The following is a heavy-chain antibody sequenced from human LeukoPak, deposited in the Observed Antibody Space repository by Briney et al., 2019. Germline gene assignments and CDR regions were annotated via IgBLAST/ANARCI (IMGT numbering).Heavy chain of an antibody. CDR1: GFTFSSYA. J-gene: IGHJ4*02. D-gene: IGHD6-13*01. CDR2: ISGSGGST. CDR3: AILPGYSSGWYEVNY. V-gene: IGHV3-23*01. Sequence: GGSLRLSCAASGFTFSSYAMSCVRQAPGKGLEGVSGISGSGGSTYYADSVKGPFPISRDNSRNTLYLQMNSPRAEDTAVYYCAILPGYSSGWYEVNYWGQGTLVTVSS.